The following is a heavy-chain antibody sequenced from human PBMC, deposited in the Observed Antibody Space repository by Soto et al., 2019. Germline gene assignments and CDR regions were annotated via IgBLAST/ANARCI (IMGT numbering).Heavy chain of an antibody. J-gene: IGHJ4*02. V-gene: IGHV3-21*01. D-gene: IGHD2-2*01. Sequence: EVQLVESGGGLVKPGVSLRLSCAASGFTFSSYSMNWVRQAPGKGLEWVSSISSSSSYIYYADSVKGRFTISRDNAKNSLYLQMNSLRAEDTAVYYCARDDSPNIVVVPAAIDYWGQGTLVTVSS. CDR2: ISSSSSYI. CDR3: ARDDSPNIVVVPAAIDY. CDR1: GFTFSSYS.